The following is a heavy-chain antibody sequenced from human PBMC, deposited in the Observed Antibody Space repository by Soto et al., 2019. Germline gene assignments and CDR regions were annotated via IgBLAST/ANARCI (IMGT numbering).Heavy chain of an antibody. CDR2: INHSGST. J-gene: IGHJ5*02. Sequence: QVQLQQWGAGLLKPSETLSLTCAVYGGSFSGYYWSWIRQPPGTGLGWMGEINHSGSTNYNPSLKRRVPISVESSKNQFTLKLSSVTAADTALYCCARCAMGQQLVEPRHWFGPLGQGTLGNVSS. D-gene: IGHD6-13*01. CDR1: GGSFSGYY. CDR3: ARCAMGQQLVEPRHWFGP. V-gene: IGHV4-34*01.